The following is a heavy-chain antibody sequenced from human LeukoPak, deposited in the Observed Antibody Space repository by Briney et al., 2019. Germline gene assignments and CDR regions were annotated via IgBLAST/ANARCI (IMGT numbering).Heavy chain of an antibody. D-gene: IGHD2-15*01. J-gene: IGHJ6*02. CDR1: GFTFSDYY. CDR2: ISSSGSTI. CDR3: AREGIVVVVAATPRYYYYGMDV. Sequence: PGGSLRLSCAASGFTFSDYYMSWIRQAPGKGLEWVSYISSSGSTIYYADSVKGRFTISRDNAKNSLYLQMNSLRAEDTAVYYCAREGIVVVVAATPRYYYYGMDVWGQGTTVTVSS. V-gene: IGHV3-11*01.